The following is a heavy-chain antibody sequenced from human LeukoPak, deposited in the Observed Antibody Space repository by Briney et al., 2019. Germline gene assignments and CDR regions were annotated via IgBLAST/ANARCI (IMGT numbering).Heavy chain of an antibody. J-gene: IGHJ4*02. CDR3: ARDPMADFDY. CDR2: ISSDGKSK. Sequence: GGSLRLSCAASGFTFSTYAFHWVRQAPGTGLGWVAVISSDGKSKIYADSVKGRFTISRDNSKNTLFLQMNSLRTEDTAVYYCARDPMADFDYWGQGALVTVSS. CDR1: GFTFSTYA. D-gene: IGHD2-8*01. V-gene: IGHV3-30*04.